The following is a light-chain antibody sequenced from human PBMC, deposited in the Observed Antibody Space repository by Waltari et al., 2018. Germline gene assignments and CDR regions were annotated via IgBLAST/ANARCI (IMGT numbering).Light chain of an antibody. CDR3: QSYDSSLSGSYV. J-gene: IGLJ1*01. CDR2: GNN. V-gene: IGLV1-40*01. CDR1: SSNIGAGYD. Sequence: QSVLTQPPSVSGAPGQRVTISCTGSSSNIGAGYDVHWYQQLPGTAPKLLIYGNNNRPSGVPDRFSGSKSGTSASLALTGLQAEDEADYYCQSYDSSLSGSYVFGTGTKVTVL.